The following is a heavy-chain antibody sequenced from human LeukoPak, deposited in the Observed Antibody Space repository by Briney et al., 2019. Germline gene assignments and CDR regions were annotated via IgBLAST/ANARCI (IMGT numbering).Heavy chain of an antibody. J-gene: IGHJ4*02. CDR2: TIPIFGTA. CDR3: ARDVSRIYFDY. Sequence: ASVKVSCKASGGTFSSYAISWVRQAPGQGLEWMGGTIPIFGTANYAQKFQGRVTITADESTSTAYMELSSLRSEDTAVYYCARDVSRIYFDYWGQGTLVTVSS. CDR1: GGTFSSYA. V-gene: IGHV1-69*13. D-gene: IGHD5/OR15-5a*01.